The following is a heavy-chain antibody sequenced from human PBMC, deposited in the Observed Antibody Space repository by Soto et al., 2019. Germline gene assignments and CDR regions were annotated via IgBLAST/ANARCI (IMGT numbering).Heavy chain of an antibody. Sequence: QEQLVQSGAKVKKPGSSVKVSCKASGGLFSSYPISWVRQVPGQGLEWIGGIIPVFQTAYYTQRFQGRVTITADESTNTAYMELSSLRSEDTAIYYCARGGSGYTWFNEFWGQGTLVTVSS. CDR1: GGLFSSYP. CDR3: ARGGSGYTWFNEF. J-gene: IGHJ4*02. CDR2: IIPVFQTA. D-gene: IGHD3-22*01. V-gene: IGHV1-69*01.